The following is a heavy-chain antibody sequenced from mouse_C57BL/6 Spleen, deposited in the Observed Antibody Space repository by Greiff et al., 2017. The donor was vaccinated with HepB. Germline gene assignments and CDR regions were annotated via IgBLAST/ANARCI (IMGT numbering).Heavy chain of an antibody. CDR3: ASAQATDAY. V-gene: IGHV1-55*01. Sequence: QVQLKESGAELVKPGASVKMSCKASGYTFTSYWITWVKQRPGQGLEWIGDIYPGSGSTNYNEKFKSKATLTVDTSSSTAYMQLSSLTSEDSAVYYCASAQATDAYWGQGTLVTVSA. J-gene: IGHJ3*01. CDR1: GYTFTSYW. D-gene: IGHD3-2*02. CDR2: IYPGSGST.